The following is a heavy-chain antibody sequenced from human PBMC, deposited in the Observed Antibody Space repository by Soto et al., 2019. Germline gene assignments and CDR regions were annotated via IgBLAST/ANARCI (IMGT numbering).Heavy chain of an antibody. CDR3: ARSTVHYYYYYYGMDV. V-gene: IGHV4-31*03. D-gene: IGHD4-17*01. CDR1: GSSISSGGYY. Sequence: SETLSLTCTVSGSSISSGGYYWSWIRQHPGKGLEWIGYIYYSGSTYYNPSLKSRVTISIDTSKNQFSLKLSSVTAADTAVYYCARSTVHYYYYYYGMDVWGQGTTVNVSS. CDR2: IYYSGST. J-gene: IGHJ6*02.